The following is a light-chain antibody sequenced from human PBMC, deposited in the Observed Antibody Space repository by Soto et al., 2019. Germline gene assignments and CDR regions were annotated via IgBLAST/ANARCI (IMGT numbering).Light chain of an antibody. Sequence: DIQMTQSPSTLSASVGDRVIIICRASQSISSWLAWYQQKPGKAPKLLIYKASSLESGVPSRFSGSGSGTEFTLTISSLQPDDFATYYCQQYNSYLWTVGQGTKVDIK. J-gene: IGKJ1*01. CDR1: QSISSW. CDR3: QQYNSYLWT. CDR2: KAS. V-gene: IGKV1-5*03.